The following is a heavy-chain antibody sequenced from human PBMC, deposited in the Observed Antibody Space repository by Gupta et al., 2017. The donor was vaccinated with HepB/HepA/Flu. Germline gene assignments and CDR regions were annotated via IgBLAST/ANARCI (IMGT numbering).Heavy chain of an antibody. CDR1: GGTSGSYG. D-gene: IGHD6-19*01. CDR2: IIPTLGAA. J-gene: IGHJ6*02. Sequence: QVQLVQSGAEVKKPGASVKVSGKTSGGTSGSYGFNWVRQATGQRLEWMGRIIPTLGAANYAQKFEGRVTFTADKSTNTAYMGLTSLRSEDTATYYCARSYSSGWYSMDVWGQGTTVTVSS. V-gene: IGHV1-69*04. CDR3: ARSYSSGWYSMDV.